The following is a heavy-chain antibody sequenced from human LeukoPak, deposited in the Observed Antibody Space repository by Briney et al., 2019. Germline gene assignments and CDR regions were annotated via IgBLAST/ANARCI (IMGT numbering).Heavy chain of an antibody. CDR1: GFTFSSYW. V-gene: IGHV3-74*01. CDR3: ARGYRVNIVVVPAAMYFQH. Sequence: GGSLRLSCAASGFTFSSYWMHWVRQAPGKGLVWVSRINTDGSSTSYADSVKGRFTISRDNAKNTLYLQMNSLRAEDTAVYYCARGYRVNIVVVPAAMYFQHWGQGTLVTVSS. CDR2: INTDGSST. D-gene: IGHD2-2*01. J-gene: IGHJ1*01.